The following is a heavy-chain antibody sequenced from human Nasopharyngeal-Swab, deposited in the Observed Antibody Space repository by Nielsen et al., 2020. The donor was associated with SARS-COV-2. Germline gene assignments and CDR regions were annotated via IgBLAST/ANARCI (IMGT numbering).Heavy chain of an antibody. CDR1: GGSIESYY. CDR3: ARDSSGWHY. J-gene: IGHJ4*02. CDR2: FFYSGTP. V-gene: IGHV4-59*01. Sequence: SETLSLTCTVSGGSIESYYWSWVRQPPGKGLEWIGNFFYSGTPNYNPSLKSRVTISVGAPRNQFSLRLNSVTSADTAMYYCARDSSGWHYWGQGTLVTVSS. D-gene: IGHD6-19*01.